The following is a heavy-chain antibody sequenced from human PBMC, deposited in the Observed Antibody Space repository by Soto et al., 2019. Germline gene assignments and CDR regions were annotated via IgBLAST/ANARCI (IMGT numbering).Heavy chain of an antibody. V-gene: IGHV1-18*01. CDR1: GYTFTSYE. CDR3: AKNSGPNWYFDL. CDR2: ISGYNGIT. D-gene: IGHD1-26*01. Sequence: QVQLVQSGPEVKKPGASVKVSCKASGYTFTSYEITWVRQAPGQGLEWMGWISGYNGITNYAQKFQGRVTMTTETSTCTAYMELRSLRSDDTAVYYCAKNSGPNWYFDLWGRGTLVTVSS. J-gene: IGHJ2*01.